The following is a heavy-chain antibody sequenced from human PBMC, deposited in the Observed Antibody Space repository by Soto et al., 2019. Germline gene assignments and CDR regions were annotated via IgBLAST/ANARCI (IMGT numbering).Heavy chain of an antibody. D-gene: IGHD6-19*01. CDR3: ARVAVAGTSPHPHGFDY. V-gene: IGHV6-1*01. Sequence: QTLSLICAISGDRVSINSAACNWIRLSPSRGLEWLGRTYYRSKWYSVYAPSVRSRISINPDTSKNQFSLHLNSVTPDDTAMYYCARVAVAGTSPHPHGFDYWGQGTLVIVSS. CDR2: TYYRSKWYS. CDR1: GDRVSINSAA. J-gene: IGHJ4*02.